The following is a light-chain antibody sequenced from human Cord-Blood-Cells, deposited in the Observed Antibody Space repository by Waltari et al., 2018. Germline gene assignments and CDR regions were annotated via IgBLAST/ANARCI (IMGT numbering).Light chain of an antibody. V-gene: IGKV3-20*01. CDR1: QSVSSSY. CDR2: GAS. Sequence: ETELTQSPGTLSLPPGERANLSCRASQSVSSSYLAWYQQKPGQAPRHLIYGASSRATGLPDRFSGSGSGTDFTLTISRLEPEDFAVYYCQQYGSSPSYTFGQGTKLEIK. J-gene: IGKJ2*01. CDR3: QQYGSSPSYT.